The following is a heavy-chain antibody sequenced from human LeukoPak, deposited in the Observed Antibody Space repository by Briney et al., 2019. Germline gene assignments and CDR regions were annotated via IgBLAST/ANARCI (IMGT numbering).Heavy chain of an antibody. CDR1: GDSISSSRHY. Sequence: SETLSLTCIVPGDSISSSRHYWGWIRQPPGKGLEWLGSIFYSGATYYNPSLKTRVTISLDTSKNRFSLRLSSVTAADTAVYYCARHSCSYREDSLDISGRGTMVTVSS. V-gene: IGHV4-39*01. CDR3: ARHSCSYREDSLDI. D-gene: IGHD1-26*01. J-gene: IGHJ3*02. CDR2: IFYSGAT.